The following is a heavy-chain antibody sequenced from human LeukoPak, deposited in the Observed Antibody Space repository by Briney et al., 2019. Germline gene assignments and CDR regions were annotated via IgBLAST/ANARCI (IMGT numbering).Heavy chain of an antibody. CDR1: GGSISSYY. Sequence: SETLSLTCTVSGGSISSYYWSWIRQPPGKGLEWIGEINHSGSTNYNPSLKSRVTISVDTSKNQFSLKLSSVTAADTAVYYCARGHLRNWFDPWGQGTLVTVSS. CDR3: ARGHLRNWFDP. CDR2: INHSGST. J-gene: IGHJ5*02. V-gene: IGHV4-34*01.